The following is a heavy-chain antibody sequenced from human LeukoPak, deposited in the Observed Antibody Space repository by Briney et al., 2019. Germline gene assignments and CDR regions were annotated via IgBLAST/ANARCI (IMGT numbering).Heavy chain of an antibody. V-gene: IGHV4-61*02. CDR3: ARHLGYGDYDAFDI. D-gene: IGHD4-17*01. CDR2: IYATGST. Sequence: SETLSLTCTVSGGSISSSGYYWSWFRQPAGKGLEWIGRIYATGSTGYNPSLKSRVTISVDTSKNQFSLKLSSVTAADTAVYYCARHLGYGDYDAFDIWGQGTMVTVS. CDR1: GGSISSSGYY. J-gene: IGHJ3*02.